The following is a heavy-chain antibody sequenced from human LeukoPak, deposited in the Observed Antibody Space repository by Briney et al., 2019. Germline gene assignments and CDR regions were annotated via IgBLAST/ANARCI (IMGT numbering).Heavy chain of an antibody. D-gene: IGHD3-16*01. CDR1: GFTFNNYA. CDR3: AKDAGDGGYYYYMDV. CDR2: ISGGGDTT. V-gene: IGHV3-23*01. J-gene: IGHJ6*03. Sequence: GGSLRLSCAASGFTFNNYAMSWVRQAPGKGLEWVSTISGGGDTTYYADSVKGRFTISRDTSQNTLFLQPNSLRAEDTAIYYCAKDAGDGGYYYYMDVWGKGTPVTVSS.